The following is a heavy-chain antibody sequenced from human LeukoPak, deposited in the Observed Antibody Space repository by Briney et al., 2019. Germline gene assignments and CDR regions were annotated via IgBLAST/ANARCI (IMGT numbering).Heavy chain of an antibody. J-gene: IGHJ4*02. V-gene: IGHV3-30*02. CDR1: GFTFRNYG. Sequence: GGSLRLSCAASGFTFRNYGMHWVRQAPGKGLHWVAFIRNDGTDKYYTDAVKGRFTISRDNSKNTLYLQMNSLRTEHTAVYYCAKAEEGYCSGGSCYSLNYWGQGALVTVSS. D-gene: IGHD2-15*01. CDR3: AKAEEGYCSGGSCYSLNY. CDR2: IRNDGTDK.